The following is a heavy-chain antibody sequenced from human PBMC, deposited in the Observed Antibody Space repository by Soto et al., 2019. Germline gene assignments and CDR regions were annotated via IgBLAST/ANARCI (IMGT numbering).Heavy chain of an antibody. J-gene: IGHJ4*02. Sequence: SETLSLTCTVSGGSISSSSYYWGWIRQPPGKGLEWIGSIYYSGSTYYNPSLKSRVTISVDTSKNQFSLKLSSVTAADTAVYYCARQGVEYQLLAIVDYWGQGTLVTVSS. CDR2: IYYSGST. D-gene: IGHD2-2*01. V-gene: IGHV4-39*01. CDR3: ARQGVEYQLLAIVDY. CDR1: GGSISSSSYY.